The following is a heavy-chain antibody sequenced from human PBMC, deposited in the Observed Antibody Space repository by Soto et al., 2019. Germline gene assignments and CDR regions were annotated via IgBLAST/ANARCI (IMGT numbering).Heavy chain of an antibody. D-gene: IGHD3-3*01. CDR2: IHPATGAA. V-gene: IGHV1-2*02. J-gene: IGHJ3*02. Sequence: QLHLVQSGAVVKKPGASVTVSCSASGYPVTAYYMHWVRQAPGRGLEWMGGIHPATGAAKYTQTFQGRVTMTRATSTSTVFMELSGLTSGDTAVFYCASGGGVGVAGSAAFDMWGQGTLVTVSS. CDR1: GYPVTAYY. CDR3: ASGGGVGVAGSAAFDM.